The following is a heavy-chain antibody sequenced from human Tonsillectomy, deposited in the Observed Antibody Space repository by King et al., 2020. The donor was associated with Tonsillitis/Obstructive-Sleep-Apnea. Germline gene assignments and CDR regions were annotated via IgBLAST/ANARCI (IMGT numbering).Heavy chain of an antibody. V-gene: IGHV1-2*04. J-gene: IGHJ3*02. Sequence: QLVQSGAEVKKPGASVKVSCKASGYTFTGYYMHWVRQAPGQGLEWMGWINPNSGGTNYAQKFQGWVTMTRDTSISTAYMELSRLRSDDTAVYYCARGVVVPAARKGAFDIWGKGTMVTVSS. D-gene: IGHD2-2*01. CDR3: ARGVVVPAARKGAFDI. CDR2: INPNSGGT. CDR1: GYTFTGYY.